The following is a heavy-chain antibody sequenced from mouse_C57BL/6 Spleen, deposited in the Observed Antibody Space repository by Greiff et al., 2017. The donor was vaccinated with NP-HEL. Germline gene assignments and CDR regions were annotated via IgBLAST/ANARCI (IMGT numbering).Heavy chain of an antibody. D-gene: IGHD2-3*01. J-gene: IGHJ1*03. CDR3: ARSMRLAPYWYFDV. CDR1: GYAFSSYW. CDR2: IYPGDGDT. Sequence: QVQLQQSGAELVKPGASVKISCKASGYAFSSYWMNWVKQRPGKGLEWIGQIYPGDGDTNYNGKFKGKATLTADKSSSTAYMQLSSLTSEDSAVYFCARSMRLAPYWYFDVWGTGTTVTVSS. V-gene: IGHV1-80*01.